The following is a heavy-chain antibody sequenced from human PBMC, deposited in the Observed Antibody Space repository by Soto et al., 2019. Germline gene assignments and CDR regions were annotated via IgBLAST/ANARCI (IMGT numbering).Heavy chain of an antibody. V-gene: IGHV1-69*12. J-gene: IGHJ6*02. CDR2: IIPIFGTA. Sequence: QVQLVQSGAEVKKPGSSVKVSCKASGGTFSSYAISWVRQAPGQGLEWMGGIIPIFGTANYAQKFQGRVTITAYESTRTSDMELSSLRSEDTAVYYCGRHVPAAGSSYAMDVWGQGTTVTVS. CDR3: GRHVPAAGSSYAMDV. D-gene: IGHD2-2*01. CDR1: GGTFSSYA.